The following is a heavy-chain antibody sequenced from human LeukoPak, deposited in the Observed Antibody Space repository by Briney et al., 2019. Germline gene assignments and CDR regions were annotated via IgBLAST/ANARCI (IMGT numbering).Heavy chain of an antibody. V-gene: IGHV1-18*01. CDR1: GYTFTSYG. D-gene: IGHD4-17*01. J-gene: IGHJ4*02. Sequence: RASVKISCKASGYTFTSYGISWVRQAPGQGLEWMGWISAYNGNTNYAQKLQGRVTMTTDTSTSTAYMELRSLRSDDTAVYCCARDTVTTSFDYWGQGTLVTVSS. CDR3: ARDTVTTSFDY. CDR2: ISAYNGNT.